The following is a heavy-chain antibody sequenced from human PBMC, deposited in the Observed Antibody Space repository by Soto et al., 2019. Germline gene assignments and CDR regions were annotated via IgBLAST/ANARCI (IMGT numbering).Heavy chain of an antibody. J-gene: IGHJ6*02. CDR2: ISSSSSTI. CDR1: GFTFSSYS. D-gene: IGHD3-9*01. V-gene: IGHV3-48*02. Sequence: GGSLRLSCAASGFTFSSYSMNWVRQAPGRGLEWVSYISSSSSTIYYADSVKDRFTISRDNAKNSLYLQMNSLRDEDTAVYYCARDRPGAPVLRYFDWLPRLYGMDVWGQGTTVTVSS. CDR3: ARDRPGAPVLRYFDWLPRLYGMDV.